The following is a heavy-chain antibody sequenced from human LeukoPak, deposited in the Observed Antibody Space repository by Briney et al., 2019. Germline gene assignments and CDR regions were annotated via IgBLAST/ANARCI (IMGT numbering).Heavy chain of an antibody. CDR1: GGSVCSSSSY. D-gene: IGHD2/OR15-2a*01. J-gene: IGHJ5*02. CDR3: ATSGLSYYYTPIDIS. V-gene: IGHV4-39*01. Sequence: PSETLSLTCTVSGGSVCSSSSYWGWIRQPPGKGLEWIGSAYFTGSTNYSPSLKTRVTISLDTSKNQFSLRLTSVTAAATAVYYCATSGLSYYYTPIDISWGQGTLVTVSS. CDR2: AYFTGST.